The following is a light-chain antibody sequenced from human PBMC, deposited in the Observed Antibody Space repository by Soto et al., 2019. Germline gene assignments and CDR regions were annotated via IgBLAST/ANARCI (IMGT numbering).Light chain of an antibody. CDR1: QSVSSSF. CDR2: GAS. Sequence: EIALTPSPARLSLSPGERATLSCSASQSVSSSFLAWYQQKVGQAPRLLIYGASSRATGIPDRFSGSGSGTDFTLSISRLEPEDFAVYYCQQYGSSPRSFGEGTRLEIK. V-gene: IGKV3-20*01. J-gene: IGKJ5*01. CDR3: QQYGSSPRS.